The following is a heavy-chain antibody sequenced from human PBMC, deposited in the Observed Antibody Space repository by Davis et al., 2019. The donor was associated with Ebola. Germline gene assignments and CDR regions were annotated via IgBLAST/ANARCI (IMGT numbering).Heavy chain of an antibody. CDR3: AKVVERDWYFDL. D-gene: IGHD5-24*01. CDR1: GGSISSSSYY. CDR2: IYYSGST. V-gene: IGHV4-39*01. J-gene: IGHJ2*01. Sequence: PSETLSLTCTVSGGSISSSSYYWGWIRQPPGKGLEWIGSIYYSGSTYYNPSLKSRVTISVDTSKNQFSLKLSSVTAADTAVYYCAKVVERDWYFDLWGRGTLVTVSS.